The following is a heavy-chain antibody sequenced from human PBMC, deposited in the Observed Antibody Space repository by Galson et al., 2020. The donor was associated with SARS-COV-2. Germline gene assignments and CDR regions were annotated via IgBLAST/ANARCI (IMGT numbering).Heavy chain of an antibody. CDR3: ARHSSWSSGPRFDP. V-gene: IGHV4-39*01. CDR1: GGSIPSSSYY. D-gene: IGHD6-13*01. J-gene: IGHJ5*02. CDR2: IYYSGTT. Sequence: SETMSLTCTVSGGSIPSSSYYWGWIRQPPGKGLEWIGSIYYSGTTYYKSTLKSRVTISVDTSKNQFSLKLSSVTAADMAVYYCARHSSWSSGPRFDPWGQGTLVTVSS.